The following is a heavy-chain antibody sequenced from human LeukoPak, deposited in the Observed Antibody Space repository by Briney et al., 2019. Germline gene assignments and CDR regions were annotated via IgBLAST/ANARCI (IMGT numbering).Heavy chain of an antibody. Sequence: ASVKVSCKASGYTFTNHAMNWVRQAPGQGLEWMGWMNTNTGNPTYAQGFTGRFVFSLDTSVSTAYLQISSLKTEDTAVYYCAVLSYDSSGYYYPFDYWGQGTLVTVSS. D-gene: IGHD3-22*01. CDR1: GYTFTNHA. V-gene: IGHV7-4-1*02. CDR2: MNTNTGNP. J-gene: IGHJ4*02. CDR3: AVLSYDSSGYYYPFDY.